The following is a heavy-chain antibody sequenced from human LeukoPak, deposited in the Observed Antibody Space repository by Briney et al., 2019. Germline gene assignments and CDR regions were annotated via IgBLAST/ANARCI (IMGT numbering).Heavy chain of an antibody. CDR2: ISSSSSYI. D-gene: IGHD3-22*01. CDR3: ARDAHDCSGYYFY. Sequence: GGSLRLSCAASGFTFSSYSMIWVRQAPGKGLEWVSSISSSSSYIYYADSVKGRFTISRDNAKNSLYLQMNSLRAEDTAVYYCARDAHDCSGYYFYWGQGTLVTVSS. V-gene: IGHV3-21*01. CDR1: GFTFSSYS. J-gene: IGHJ4*02.